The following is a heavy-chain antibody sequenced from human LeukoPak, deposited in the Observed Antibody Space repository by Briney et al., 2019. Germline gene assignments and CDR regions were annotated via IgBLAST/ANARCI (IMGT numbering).Heavy chain of an antibody. CDR3: AKGFSSSWYFFDY. D-gene: IGHD6-13*01. V-gene: IGHV3-23*01. J-gene: IGHJ4*02. CDR1: GFTFSSYA. CDR2: ISGSGGST. Sequence: GGSLRLSCAASGFTFSSYAISWGRQAPGKGLEWVSAISGSGGSTYYADSLKGRFTISRDNSKNTLYLQMNSLRAEDTAVYYCAKGFSSSWYFFDYWGQGTLVTVSS.